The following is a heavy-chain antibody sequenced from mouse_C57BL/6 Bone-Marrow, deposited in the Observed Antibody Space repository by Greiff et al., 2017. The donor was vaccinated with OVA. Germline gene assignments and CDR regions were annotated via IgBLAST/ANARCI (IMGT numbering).Heavy chain of an antibody. CDR1: GFTFSSYA. D-gene: IGHD2-12*01. CDR2: ISDGGSYT. CDR3: ARDPYSLYAMDY. Sequence: EVMLVESGGGLVKPGGSLKLSCAASGFTFSSYAMSWVRQTPEKRLEWVATISDGGSYTYYPDNVKGRFTISRDNAKNNLYLQMSHLKSEDTAMYYCARDPYSLYAMDYWGQGTSVTVSS. V-gene: IGHV5-4*01. J-gene: IGHJ4*01.